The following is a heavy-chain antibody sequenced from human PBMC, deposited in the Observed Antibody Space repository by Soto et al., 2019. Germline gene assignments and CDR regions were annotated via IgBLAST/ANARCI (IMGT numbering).Heavy chain of an antibody. V-gene: IGHV3-74*01. CDR2: INSDGSTS. D-gene: IGHD6-13*01. CDR3: AVSWRSGAVDI. CDR1: VRTLSNYW. Sequence: PGGSLRLSCAASVRTLSNYWMDLVRQSPGKGLVWVSRINSDGSTSIYADSVKGRFTISRDNAKNTLYLQMNSLRAEDTAVYNCAVSWRSGAVDIWGQGTRVTVPS. J-gene: IGHJ3*02.